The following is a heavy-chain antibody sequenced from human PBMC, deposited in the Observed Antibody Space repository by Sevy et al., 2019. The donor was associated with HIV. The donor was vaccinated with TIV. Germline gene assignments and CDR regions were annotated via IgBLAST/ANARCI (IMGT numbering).Heavy chain of an antibody. D-gene: IGHD6-13*01. CDR1: GYTFTSYY. CDR3: ARGSWAAAGNDAFDI. J-gene: IGHJ3*02. CDR2: INPSGGST. Sequence: ASVKVSCKASGYTFTSYYMHWVRQAPGQGLEWMGIINPSGGSTSYAQKFQGRVTMTRDTSTSTVYMELGSLGSEDTAGYYCARGSWAAAGNDAFDIWGQGTMVTVSS. V-gene: IGHV1-46*03.